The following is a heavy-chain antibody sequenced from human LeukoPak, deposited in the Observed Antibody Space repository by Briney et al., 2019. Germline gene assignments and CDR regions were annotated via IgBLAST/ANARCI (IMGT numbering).Heavy chain of an antibody. CDR2: IIPIFGTA. D-gene: IGHD1-14*01. V-gene: IGHV1-69*13. CDR1: GSTFSSYA. CDR3: ARAPGPLTDYFDY. J-gene: IGHJ4*02. Sequence: SVKVSCKASGSTFSSYAISWVRQAPGQGLEWMGGIIPIFGTANYAQKFQGRVTITADESTSTAYMELSSLRSEDTAVYYCARAPGPLTDYFDYWGQGTLVTVSS.